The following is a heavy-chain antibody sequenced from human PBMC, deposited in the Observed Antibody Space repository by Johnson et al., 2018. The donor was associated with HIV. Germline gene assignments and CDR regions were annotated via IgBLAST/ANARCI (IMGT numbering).Heavy chain of an antibody. Sequence: QVQLVESGGGVVQPGRSLRLSCAASGFTFSSYAMHWVRQAPGKGLEWVAVISYDGSNKYYADSVKGRFTISRDNSKNTLHLQMNSLRAEDTAVYYCARDGYNQKPLDAFDIWGHGTMVTVSS. CDR3: ARDGYNQKPLDAFDI. V-gene: IGHV3-30-3*01. D-gene: IGHD5-24*01. J-gene: IGHJ3*02. CDR2: ISYDGSNK. CDR1: GFTFSSYA.